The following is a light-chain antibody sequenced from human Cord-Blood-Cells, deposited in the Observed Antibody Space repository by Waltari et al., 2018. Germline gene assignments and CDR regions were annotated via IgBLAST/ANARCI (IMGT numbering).Light chain of an antibody. CDR3: QQRSNWPT. Sequence: EIVLTQSPPTLSLSPGERSTLSCRASRSVSSYLAWYQPKPGQAPRLLIYDASNSATGIPARFSGSGSGTDFTLTISSLEPEDFAVYYCQQRSNWPTFGGGTKVEIK. CDR2: DAS. J-gene: IGKJ4*01. V-gene: IGKV3-11*01. CDR1: RSVSSY.